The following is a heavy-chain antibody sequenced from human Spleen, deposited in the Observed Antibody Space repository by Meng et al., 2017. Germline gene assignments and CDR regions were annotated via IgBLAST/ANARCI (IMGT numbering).Heavy chain of an antibody. Sequence: GESLKISCAASGFTFSSYAMSWVRQAPGKGLEWVSAISGSGGSTYYADSVKGRFTISRDNSKNTLYLQMNSLRPEDTAVYYCAREEWDGYYYYGMDVWGQGTPVTVSS. D-gene: IGHD1-26*01. CDR2: ISGSGGST. V-gene: IGHV3-23*01. J-gene: IGHJ6*02. CDR1: GFTFSSYA. CDR3: AREEWDGYYYYGMDV.